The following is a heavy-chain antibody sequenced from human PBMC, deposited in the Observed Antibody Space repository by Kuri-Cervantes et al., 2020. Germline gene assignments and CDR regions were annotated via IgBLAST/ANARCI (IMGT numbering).Heavy chain of an antibody. Sequence: SVKVSCKASGYTFTSYDINWVRQATGQGLEWMGGIIPIFGTANYAQKFQGRVTITADESTSTAYMELSSLRSEDTAVYYCARNYGDPGYFDYWGQGTLVTVSS. V-gene: IGHV1-69*13. CDR2: IIPIFGTA. CDR3: ARNYGDPGYFDY. D-gene: IGHD4-17*01. CDR1: GYTFTSYD. J-gene: IGHJ4*02.